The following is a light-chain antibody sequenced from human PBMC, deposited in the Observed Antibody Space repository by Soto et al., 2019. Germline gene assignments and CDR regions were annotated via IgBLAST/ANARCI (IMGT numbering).Light chain of an antibody. CDR1: SNDVGRYNL. V-gene: IGLV2-23*01. CDR3: CAYAGSGTVV. Sequence: QSALTQPASVSGPLEQSFTISCTGTSNDVGRYNLVSWYQQHPVKAPKVMIYEATKRPSGVSNRFSGSKSGNTASLTISGLQAEDEADYYCCAYAGSGTVVFGGGTKVTVL. CDR2: EAT. J-gene: IGLJ3*02.